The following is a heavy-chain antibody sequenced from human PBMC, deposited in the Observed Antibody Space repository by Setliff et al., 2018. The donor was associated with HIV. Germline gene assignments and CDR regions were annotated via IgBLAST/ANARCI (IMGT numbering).Heavy chain of an antibody. CDR3: ARFLLVARPNFDC. J-gene: IGHJ4*02. D-gene: IGHD6-6*01. Sequence: SETLSLTCAVSGYSISSGYYWGWIRQPPGKGLEWIGNIYHSGSTYYNPSLKSRVTISVDTSKNQFSLKLSSVTAADTAVYYCARFLLVARPNFDCWGQGTLVTVSS. V-gene: IGHV4-38-2*01. CDR1: GYSISSGYY. CDR2: IYHSGST.